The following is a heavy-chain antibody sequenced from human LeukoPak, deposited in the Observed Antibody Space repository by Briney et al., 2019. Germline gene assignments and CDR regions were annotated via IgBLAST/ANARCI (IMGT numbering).Heavy chain of an antibody. CDR2: ISSDGTYT. J-gene: IGHJ6*02. CDR3: ARAGYSSSWYVFSSYYYGMDV. D-gene: IGHD6-13*01. Sequence: GGSLRLSCAASGFTFSSHLMHWVRQAPGKGLVWVSRISSDGTYTNYADSVRGRFTISRDNSKNTLYLQMNSLRAEDTAVYYCARAGYSSSWYVFSSYYYGMDVWGQGTTVTVSS. V-gene: IGHV3-74*01. CDR1: GFTFSSHL.